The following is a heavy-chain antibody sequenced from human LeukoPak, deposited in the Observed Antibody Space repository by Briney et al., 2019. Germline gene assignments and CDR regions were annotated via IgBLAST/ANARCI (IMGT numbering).Heavy chain of an antibody. CDR2: IYYSGST. J-gene: IGHJ4*02. Sequence: SETLSLTCTVSGGPISSSSYYWGLIRQPPGKWLEWIGSIYYSGSTYYNPSLKSRVTISVDTSKNQFSLKLSSVTAADTAVYYCARHRSWTLLDYWGQGTLVTVSS. D-gene: IGHD3-10*01. V-gene: IGHV4-39*01. CDR3: ARHRSWTLLDY. CDR1: GGPISSSSYY.